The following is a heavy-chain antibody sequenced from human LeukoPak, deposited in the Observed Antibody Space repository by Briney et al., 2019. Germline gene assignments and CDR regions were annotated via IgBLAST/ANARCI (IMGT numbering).Heavy chain of an antibody. V-gene: IGHV1-2*04. Sequence: ASVKVSCKASGYTFTGYYMHWVRQAPGQGLEWMGWINPNSGGTNYAQKFQGWVTMTRDMSISTAYMELSRLRSDDTAVYYCARESSSSGWYRKFDYWGQGTLVTVSS. CDR3: ARESSSSGWYRKFDY. CDR1: GYTFTGYY. J-gene: IGHJ4*02. CDR2: INPNSGGT. D-gene: IGHD6-19*01.